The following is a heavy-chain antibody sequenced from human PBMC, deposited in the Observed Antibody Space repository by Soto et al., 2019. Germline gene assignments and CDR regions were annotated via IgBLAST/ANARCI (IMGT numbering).Heavy chain of an antibody. CDR1: GFTFSRYY. V-gene: IGHV3-21*01. Sequence: PGGSLRLSCAASGFTFSRYYMNWVRQAPGKWLEWVSSISTTSTYTHYADSLKGRFTISRDNAKKLLYLQMDSLRAEDTAVYYCARDDGLSSTNVKAFDIWGQGTKVTVSS. CDR2: ISTTSTYT. D-gene: IGHD2-2*01. CDR3: ARDDGLSSTNVKAFDI. J-gene: IGHJ3*02.